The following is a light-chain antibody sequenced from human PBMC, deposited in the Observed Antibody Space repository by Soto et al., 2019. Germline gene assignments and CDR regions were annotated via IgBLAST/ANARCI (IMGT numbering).Light chain of an antibody. CDR3: QQYGRSPPLT. V-gene: IGKV3-20*01. CDR1: QSISSSY. Sequence: EIVLTQSPGTLSLSPGESATLSCRASQSISSSYLAWYQQKPGQAPRLLFYAASSRPTGIPDRFSGSGSGTDFTLTISRLEPQDFAVYYCQQYGRSPPLTFGGGTKVEIK. CDR2: AAS. J-gene: IGKJ4*01.